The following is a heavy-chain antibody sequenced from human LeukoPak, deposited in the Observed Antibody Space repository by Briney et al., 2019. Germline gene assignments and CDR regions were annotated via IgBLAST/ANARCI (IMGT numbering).Heavy chain of an antibody. CDR3: ARGVPSSYYDSSGYS. CDR1: DGSIRSATYH. Sequence: SQTLSLTCTVSDGSIRSATYHWNWIRQSAGKGLGWIGRIYTSGNTNYNPSLNNRVTMSVDTSKSQFSLQLSSVTAADTAVYYCARGVPSSYYDSSGYSWGHGTLVTVSS. V-gene: IGHV4-61*02. CDR2: IYTSGNT. D-gene: IGHD3-22*01. J-gene: IGHJ5*01.